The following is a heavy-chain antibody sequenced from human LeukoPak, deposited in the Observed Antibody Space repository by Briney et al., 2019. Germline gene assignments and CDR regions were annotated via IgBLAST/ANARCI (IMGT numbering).Heavy chain of an antibody. Sequence: SVKVSCKASGGTFSSYAISWVRQTPGQGLEWMGGIIPIFGTANYAQKFQGRVTITADESTSTAYMELSSLRSEGTAVYYCAREYSSGLKGVYWGQGTLVTVSS. CDR1: GGTFSSYA. V-gene: IGHV1-69*13. CDR3: AREYSSGLKGVY. J-gene: IGHJ4*02. D-gene: IGHD6-19*01. CDR2: IIPIFGTA.